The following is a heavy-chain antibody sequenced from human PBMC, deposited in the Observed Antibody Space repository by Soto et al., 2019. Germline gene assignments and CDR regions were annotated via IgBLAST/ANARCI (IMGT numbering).Heavy chain of an antibody. D-gene: IGHD6-13*01. CDR1: GYTFTSYG. CDR3: ARVAMGPDPRYSSY. CDR2: ISAYNGNT. V-gene: IGHV1-18*01. J-gene: IGHJ4*02. Sequence: ASVKVSCKASGYTFTSYGISWVRQAPGQGLEWMGWISAYNGNTNYAQKLQGRVTMTTDTSTSTAYMELRSLRSDDTAVYYCARVAMGPDPRYSSYWGQGTLVTVSS.